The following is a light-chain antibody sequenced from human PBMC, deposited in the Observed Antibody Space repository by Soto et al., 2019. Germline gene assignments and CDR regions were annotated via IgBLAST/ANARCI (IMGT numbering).Light chain of an antibody. CDR1: QSVNTF. CDR2: DAS. CDR3: QQRNSWPLT. V-gene: IGKV3-11*01. J-gene: IGKJ4*01. Sequence: EVVLTQSPATLSVSPGESATLFCRASQSVNTFLVWYQQRPGQPPTLLITDASTRAPGVPARFSGSGSGTDFALTIGSLEPEDIGVYYCQQRNSWPLTFGGGNRVEI.